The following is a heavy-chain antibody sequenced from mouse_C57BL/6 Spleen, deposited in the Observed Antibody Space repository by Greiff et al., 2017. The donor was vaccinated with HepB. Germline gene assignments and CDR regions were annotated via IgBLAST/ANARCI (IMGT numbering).Heavy chain of an antibody. V-gene: IGHV1-64*01. D-gene: IGHD2-3*01. CDR1: GYTFTSYW. Sequence: QVQLQQPGAELVKPGASVKLSCKASGYTFTSYWMHWVKQRPGQGLEWIGMIHPNSGSTNFNEKFKSKATLTVDKSSSTAYMQLSSLTSEDSAVYYCARDGYYAMDYWGQGTSVTVSS. CDR3: ARDGYYAMDY. J-gene: IGHJ4*01. CDR2: IHPNSGST.